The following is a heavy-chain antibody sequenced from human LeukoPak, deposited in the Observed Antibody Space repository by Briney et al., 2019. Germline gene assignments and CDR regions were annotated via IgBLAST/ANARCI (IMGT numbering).Heavy chain of an antibody. CDR2: INHSGST. D-gene: IGHD3-10*01. V-gene: IGHV4-34*01. J-gene: IGHJ5*02. CDR3: ARGSSKYYYGSGSVPGKVGNWFDP. CDR1: GGSFSGYY. Sequence: PSETLSLTCAVYGGSFSGYYWSWIRQPPGKGLEWIGEINHSGSTNYNPSLKSRVTISVDTSKNQFSLKLSSVTAADTAVYYCARGSSKYYYGSGSVPGKVGNWFDPWGQGTLVTVSS.